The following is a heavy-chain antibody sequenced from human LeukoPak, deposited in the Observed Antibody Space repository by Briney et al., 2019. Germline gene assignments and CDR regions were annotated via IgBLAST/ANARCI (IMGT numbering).Heavy chain of an antibody. CDR3: ARDQAVTTQNWFDP. J-gene: IGHJ5*02. D-gene: IGHD4-17*01. V-gene: IGHV4-31*03. CDR1: AGSISSGGYY. CDR2: IYYSGST. Sequence: SQTLSLTCTVSAGSISSGGYYWRWIRQHPGKRLAWIGYIYYSGSTYYNPSLKSRVTISVDTSKNQFSLKLSSVTAADTAVYYCARDQAVTTQNWFDPWGQGTLVTVSS.